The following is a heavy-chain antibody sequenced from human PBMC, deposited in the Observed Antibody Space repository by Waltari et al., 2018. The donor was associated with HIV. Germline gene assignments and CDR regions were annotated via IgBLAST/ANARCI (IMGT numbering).Heavy chain of an antibody. Sequence: QVQLQQWGAGLLKPSETLSLTCSVYGGSFTTFSWNWIRQTPDEGLQWIGEINHGGDNNVNPSLKSRVIMSIDTSKYEISLNLTSVSVADTALYFCARRGSSASPLTLWGRGSRVTVSS. J-gene: IGHJ4*02. CDR2: INHGGDN. CDR3: ARRGSSASPLTL. V-gene: IGHV4-34*01. CDR1: GGSFTTFS. D-gene: IGHD3-10*01.